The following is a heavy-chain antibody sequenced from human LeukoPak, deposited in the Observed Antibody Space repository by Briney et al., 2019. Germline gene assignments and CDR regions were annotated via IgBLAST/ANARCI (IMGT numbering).Heavy chain of an antibody. V-gene: IGHV4-30-2*01. D-gene: IGHD4-11*01. CDR3: ARDHSNYFFLYFDY. J-gene: IGHJ4*02. CDR1: GGSISSGGYS. Sequence: SETLSLTCAVSGGSISSGGYSWSWIRQPPGKGLEWIGYIYHSGSTYYNPSLKSRVTISVDRSKNQFSLKLSSVTAADTAVYYCARDHSNYFFLYFDYWGQGTLVTVSS. CDR2: IYHSGST.